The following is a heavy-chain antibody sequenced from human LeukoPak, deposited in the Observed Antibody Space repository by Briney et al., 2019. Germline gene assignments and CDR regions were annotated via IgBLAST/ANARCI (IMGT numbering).Heavy chain of an antibody. J-gene: IGHJ6*03. CDR1: GESFNVYY. Sequence: SETLSLTCAVYGESFNVYYWSWIRQPPGKGLEWIGEINHSGSTNYNPSLKSRVTLSLDTSKNQFSLKLSSVTAADTAVYYCARGGEYYDILTRQTYYYLYMDVWGKGTTVTVSS. CDR3: ARGGEYYDILTRQTYYYLYMDV. CDR2: INHSGST. V-gene: IGHV4-34*01. D-gene: IGHD3-9*01.